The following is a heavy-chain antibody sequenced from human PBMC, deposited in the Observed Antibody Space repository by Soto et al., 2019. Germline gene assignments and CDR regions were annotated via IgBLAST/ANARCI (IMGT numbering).Heavy chain of an antibody. CDR1: GGSISSRSYY. Sequence: SETLSLTCTVSGGSISSRSYYWAWIRQPPGKGLEWIGYIYHSGSTYYNPSLKSRVTISVDRSKNQFSLKLSSVTAADTAVYYCARVSSGDGYNFYFDYWGQGTLVTVSS. V-gene: IGHV4-39*07. CDR2: IYHSGST. D-gene: IGHD5-12*01. CDR3: ARVSSGDGYNFYFDY. J-gene: IGHJ4*02.